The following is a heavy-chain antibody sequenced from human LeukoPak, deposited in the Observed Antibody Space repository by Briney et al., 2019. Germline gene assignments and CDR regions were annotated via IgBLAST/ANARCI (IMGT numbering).Heavy chain of an antibody. CDR3: ARGRRYDSSGLSDY. J-gene: IGHJ4*02. D-gene: IGHD3-22*01. CDR2: ISSSSSYI. CDR1: GFTLSSYS. V-gene: IGHV3-21*01. Sequence: GGSLRLSCAASGFTLSSYSMNWVRQAPGKGLEWVPSISSSSSYIYYADSVKGRFTISRDNAKDSLYLQMNSLRAEDTAVYYCARGRRYDSSGLSDYWGQGTLVTVSS.